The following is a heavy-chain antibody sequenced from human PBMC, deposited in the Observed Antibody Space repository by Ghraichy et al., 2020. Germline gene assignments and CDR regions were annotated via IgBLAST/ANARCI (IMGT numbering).Heavy chain of an antibody. V-gene: IGHV3-33*01. Sequence: GGSLRLSCAASGFTFSSYGMHWVRQAPGKGLEWVAVIWYDGSNKYYADSVKGRFTISRDNSKNTLYLQMNSLRAEDTAVYYCESGLSGTSPGLDYWGQGTLVTVSS. CDR1: GFTFSSYG. D-gene: IGHD1-20*01. J-gene: IGHJ4*02. CDR3: ESGLSGTSPGLDY. CDR2: IWYDGSNK.